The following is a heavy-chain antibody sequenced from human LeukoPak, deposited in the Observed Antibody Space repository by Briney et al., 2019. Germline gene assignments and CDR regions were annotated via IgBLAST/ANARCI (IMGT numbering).Heavy chain of an antibody. CDR1: GYTLTELS. D-gene: IGHD3-22*01. V-gene: IGHV1-24*01. CDR3: ATTYSSGYYSLYYFDY. J-gene: IGHJ4*02. CDR2: FDPEDGET. Sequence: ASVKVSCKVSGYTLTELSMHWVRQAPGKGLEWMGGFDPEDGETIYAQKFQGRVTMTEDTSTDTAYMELSSLRSEDTAVYYCATTYSSGYYSLYYFDYWGQGTLVTVSS.